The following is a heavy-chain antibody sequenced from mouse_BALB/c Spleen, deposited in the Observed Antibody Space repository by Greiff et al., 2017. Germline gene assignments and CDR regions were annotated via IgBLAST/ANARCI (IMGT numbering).Heavy chain of an antibody. V-gene: IGHV5-6-5*01. CDR2: ISSGGST. D-gene: IGHD2-4*01. CDR3: AIYYDYDGAWFAY. J-gene: IGHJ3*01. CDR1: GFTFSSYA. Sequence: EVKVVESGGGLVKPGGSLKLSCAASGFTFSSYAMSWVHQTPEKRLEWVASISSGGSTYYPDSVKGRFTISRDNARNILYLQMSSLRSEDTAMYYCAIYYDYDGAWFAYWGQGTLVTVSA.